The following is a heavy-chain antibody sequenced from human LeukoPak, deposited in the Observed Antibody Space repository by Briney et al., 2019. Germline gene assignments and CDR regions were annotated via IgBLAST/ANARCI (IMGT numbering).Heavy chain of an antibody. D-gene: IGHD1-7*01. CDR3: VTWNSVDG. J-gene: IGHJ4*02. CDR2: ISGSGKRA. CDR1: GFTFSTYS. V-gene: IGHV3-23*01. Sequence: PGGSLRLSCTASGFTFSTYSMSWVRQAPGKGLEWVSAISGSGKRAYYAGSVKGRFTISRDNSKNTLYLQMNSLRAEDTAVYYCVTWNSVDGWGQGTLVTVSS.